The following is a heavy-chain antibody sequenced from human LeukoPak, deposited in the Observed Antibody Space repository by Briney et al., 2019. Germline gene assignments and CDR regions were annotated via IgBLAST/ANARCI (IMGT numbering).Heavy chain of an antibody. D-gene: IGHD2-15*01. Sequence: SETLSLTCTVSGSSISSSSYYWGWIRQPPGKGLEWIGSIYYSGSTYYNPSLKSRVTISVDTSKNQFSLKLSSVTAADTAVYYCARGGYICSGGSCYGLYDYWGQGTLVTVSS. CDR1: GSSISSSSYY. CDR3: ARGGYICSGGSCYGLYDY. V-gene: IGHV4-39*07. J-gene: IGHJ4*02. CDR2: IYYSGST.